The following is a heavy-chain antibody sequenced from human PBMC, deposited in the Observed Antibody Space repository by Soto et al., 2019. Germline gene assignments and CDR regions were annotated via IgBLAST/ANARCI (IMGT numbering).Heavy chain of an antibody. D-gene: IGHD3-3*01. CDR1: GFTFSSYW. CDR2: INSDGSST. J-gene: IGHJ4*02. CDR3: ASERRAYDFWGGYYPWFYFDV. V-gene: IGHV3-74*01. Sequence: EVQLVESGGGLVQPGGSLRLSCAASGFTFSSYWMHWVRQAPGKGQVWVSRINSDGSSTSYADSVKGRFTISRDNAKNTLYLQINSLRAGDTAVYYCASERRAYDFWGGYYPWFYFDVWGQGTLVTVSS.